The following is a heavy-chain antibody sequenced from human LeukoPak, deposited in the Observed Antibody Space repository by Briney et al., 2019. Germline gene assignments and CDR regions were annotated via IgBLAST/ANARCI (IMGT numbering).Heavy chain of an antibody. Sequence: ASVKVSCKASGYTFTGYYMHWVRQAPGQGLEWMGRINPNSGGTNYAQKFQGRVTMTRDTSISTAYMELSRLRSDDTAVYYCARGEIYYYYGMDVRGQGTTVTVSS. J-gene: IGHJ6*02. CDR1: GYTFTGYY. CDR3: ARGEIYYYYGMDV. CDR2: INPNSGGT. V-gene: IGHV1-2*06.